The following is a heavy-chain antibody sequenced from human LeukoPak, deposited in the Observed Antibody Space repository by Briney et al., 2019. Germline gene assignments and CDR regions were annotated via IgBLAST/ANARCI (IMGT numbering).Heavy chain of an antibody. CDR3: AELGITMIGGV. J-gene: IGHJ6*04. CDR1: GFPFRNYW. D-gene: IGHD3-10*02. V-gene: IGHV3-48*03. CDR2: ISSSGSTI. Sequence: GGSLRLSCAASGFPFRNYWMNWVRQAPGKGLEWVSYISSSGSTIYYADSVKGRFTISRDNAKNSLYLQMNSLRAEDTAVYYCAELGITMIGGVWGKGTTVTISS.